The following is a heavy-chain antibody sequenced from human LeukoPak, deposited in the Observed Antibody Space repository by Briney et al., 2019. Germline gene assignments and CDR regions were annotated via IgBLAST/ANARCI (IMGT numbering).Heavy chain of an antibody. V-gene: IGHV3-30*02. CDR2: IRYDATIK. CDR1: GFTFSDYG. Sequence: GGSLRRSCAGSGFTFSDYGIHWVRQAPGKGLEWVAFIRYDATIKYYADSVKGRFTISRDNSKNTLYFQMNSLRPEDTAVYYCARADYYFYMDVWGKGTTVTVSS. CDR3: ARADYYFYMDV. J-gene: IGHJ6*03.